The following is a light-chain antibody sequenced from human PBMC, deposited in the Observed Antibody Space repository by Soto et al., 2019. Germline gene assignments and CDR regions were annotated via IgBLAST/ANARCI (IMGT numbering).Light chain of an antibody. CDR3: LQDYNYPFT. Sequence: AIQMTQSPSSLSASVGGRVTITCRASQDIRKDLAWYQQKPGKAPQILIYGASTLQTGVASRFSGSGSATDFTLTISSLQPEDSAAYYCLQDYNYPFTFGQGTKLDIK. CDR2: GAS. J-gene: IGKJ2*01. CDR1: QDIRKD. V-gene: IGKV1-6*01.